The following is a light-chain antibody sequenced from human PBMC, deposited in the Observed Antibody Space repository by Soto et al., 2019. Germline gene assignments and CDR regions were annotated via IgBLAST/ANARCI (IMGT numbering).Light chain of an antibody. Sequence: QSVLTQPPSASGTPGQRVTISCSGSRASIGSNTVTWYQHLPGAAPKLLVYNNNQRPSGVPDRFSGSKSDTLASLAISGLQFEDEAVYYCAAWDDSLSGPVFGGGTKLTVL. J-gene: IGLJ3*02. CDR3: AAWDDSLSGPV. CDR2: NNN. CDR1: RASIGSNT. V-gene: IGLV1-44*01.